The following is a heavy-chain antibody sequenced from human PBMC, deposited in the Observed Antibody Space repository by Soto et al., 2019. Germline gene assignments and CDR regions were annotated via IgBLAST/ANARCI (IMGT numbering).Heavy chain of an antibody. CDR1: GFTFSSYS. D-gene: IGHD3-10*01. CDR2: ISSSSSYI. Sequence: EVQLVESGGGLVKPGGSLRLSCAASGFTFSSYSMNWVRQAPGKGLEWVSSISSSSSYIYYADSVKGRFTISRDNAKNSLYLLMNSLRAEDTAVYYCARAGPILWFGELSDFDYWGQGTLVTVSS. CDR3: ARAGPILWFGELSDFDY. J-gene: IGHJ4*02. V-gene: IGHV3-21*01.